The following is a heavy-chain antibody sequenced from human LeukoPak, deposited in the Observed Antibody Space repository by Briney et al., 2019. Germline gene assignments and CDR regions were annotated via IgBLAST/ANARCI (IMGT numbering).Heavy chain of an antibody. CDR1: GDSVSSNSAA. CDR2: TYYRSKWYN. CDR3: ARGSLYCSGASCDGDRYYFDY. Sequence: SQTLSLTCAISGDSVSSNSAAWNWIRQSPSRGLEWLGRTYYRSKWYNDYAVSVKSRITINPDTSKNQFSLQLNSVTPEDTAVYYCARGSLYCSGASCDGDRYYFDYWGQGTLVTVSS. D-gene: IGHD2-15*01. J-gene: IGHJ4*02. V-gene: IGHV6-1*01.